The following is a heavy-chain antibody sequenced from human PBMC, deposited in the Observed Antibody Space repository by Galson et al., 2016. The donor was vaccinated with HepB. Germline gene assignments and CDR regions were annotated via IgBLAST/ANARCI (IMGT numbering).Heavy chain of an antibody. CDR2: INTDTGSP. D-gene: IGHD3-10*01. CDR1: GYSFTTYP. CDR3: ASGSGSSLAF. J-gene: IGHJ4*02. V-gene: IGHV7-4-1*02. Sequence: SVKVSCKASGYSFTTYPINWVRQAPGQGLEWMGWINTDTGSPAYAQGFTGRYVFSLDSSVSTAYLQIINLKTEDTAVYFCASGSGSSLAFWGQGSLATVSS.